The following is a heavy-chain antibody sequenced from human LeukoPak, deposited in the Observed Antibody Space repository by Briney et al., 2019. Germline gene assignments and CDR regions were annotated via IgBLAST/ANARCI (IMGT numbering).Heavy chain of an antibody. V-gene: IGHV4-30-2*01. J-gene: IGHJ3*02. CDR2: IYHSGST. D-gene: IGHD1-26*01. CDR3: ARVGATYDAFDI. CDR1: GGSISSGGYS. Sequence: SQTLSLTCAVSGGSISSGGYSWSWIRQPPGKGLEWIGYIYHSGSTYYNPSLKSRVTISVDRSKNQFSLKLSSVTAADTAVYYCARVGATYDAFDIWGQGTMVTVSS.